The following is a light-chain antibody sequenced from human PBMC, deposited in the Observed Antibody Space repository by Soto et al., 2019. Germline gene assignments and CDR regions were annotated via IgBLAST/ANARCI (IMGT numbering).Light chain of an antibody. CDR3: QQYGSSPRT. V-gene: IGKV3-20*01. CDR1: QSVSSSY. Sequence: EIVLTQSPGTLSLSPGERATLSCRASQSVSSSYVAWYQQKPGQAPRLLIYGASSRATGSPDRFSGSGSGTDFTLTISRLEPEDVAVYYCQQYGSSPRTFGQGTKVEIK. J-gene: IGKJ1*01. CDR2: GAS.